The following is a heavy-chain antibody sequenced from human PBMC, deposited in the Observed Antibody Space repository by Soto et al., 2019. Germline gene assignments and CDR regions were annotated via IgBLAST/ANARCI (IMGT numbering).Heavy chain of an antibody. CDR3: ARDSSGRHDY. CDR2: ISHSGST. D-gene: IGHD3-22*01. CDR1: VYSVSNGPK. V-gene: IGHV4-38-2*02. J-gene: IGHJ4*02. Sequence: SETLSLTCVVSVYSVSNGPKWGWIRQPPGKGLEWIGSISHSGSTSYNPSLKSRVTMTIDTSNNHLSLRLNSVTAADTAVYYCARDSSGRHDYWGQGTLVPVSS.